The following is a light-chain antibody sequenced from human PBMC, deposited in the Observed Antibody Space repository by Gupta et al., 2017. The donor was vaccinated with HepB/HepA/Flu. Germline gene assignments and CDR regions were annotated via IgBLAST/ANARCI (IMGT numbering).Light chain of an antibody. CDR1: DSNIGSYY. CDR2: RND. V-gene: IGLV1-47*01. J-gene: IGLJ3*02. CDR3: AAWDDRLNTWV. Sequence: QSVLIHPPSASGTPGQRVLIPFSGSDSNIGSYYVYWYQQFSGTAPKLLIYRNDQRPSGVPDRFSGSKSGASASLAISGLRSEDEADYYCAAWDDRLNTWVFGGGTKLAVL.